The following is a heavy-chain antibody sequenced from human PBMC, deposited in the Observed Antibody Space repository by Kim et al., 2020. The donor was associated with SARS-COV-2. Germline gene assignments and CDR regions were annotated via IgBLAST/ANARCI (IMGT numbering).Heavy chain of an antibody. J-gene: IGHJ4*02. D-gene: IGHD4-17*01. CDR1: GFTFSNSW. Sequence: GGSLRLSCATSGFTFSNSWMHWVSPAPGKGLVWVSRINSDGSTITYADSVKGRFTISRDNAKNTLYLQMNSLRTEDTAVYYCARKSQRERVYGDYVDWGQGTLVTVSS. CDR2: INSDGSTI. V-gene: IGHV3-74*03. CDR3: ARKSQRERVYGDYVD.